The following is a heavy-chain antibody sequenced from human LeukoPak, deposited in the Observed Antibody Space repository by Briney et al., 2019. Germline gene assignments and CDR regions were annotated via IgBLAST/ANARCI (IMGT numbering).Heavy chain of an antibody. CDR2: ISYDGSNK. CDR1: GFTFSSYA. V-gene: IGHV3-30-3*01. CDR3: ARPTKQQLPTGPFDP. Sequence: GGSLRLSCAASGFTFSSYAMLWVRQAPGKGLEWVAVISYDGSNKYYADSVKGRFTISRDNSKNTLYLQMNSLRAEDTAVYYCARPTKQQLPTGPFDPWGQGTLVTVSS. D-gene: IGHD6-13*01. J-gene: IGHJ5*02.